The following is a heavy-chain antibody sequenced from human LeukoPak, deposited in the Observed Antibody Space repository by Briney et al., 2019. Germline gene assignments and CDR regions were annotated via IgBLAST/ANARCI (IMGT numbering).Heavy chain of an antibody. D-gene: IGHD3-10*01. Sequence: SETLSLTCTVSGGSISSYYWNWIRQPPGKGLEWIGYMFYSGSTNYNPSLKSRVTISVDTSKNQFSLKLSSVTAADTAVYYCARTERSTMVRGVSNNWFDPWGQGTLVTVSS. CDR3: ARTERSTMVRGVSNNWFDP. V-gene: IGHV4-59*01. CDR2: MFYSGST. J-gene: IGHJ5*02. CDR1: GGSISSYY.